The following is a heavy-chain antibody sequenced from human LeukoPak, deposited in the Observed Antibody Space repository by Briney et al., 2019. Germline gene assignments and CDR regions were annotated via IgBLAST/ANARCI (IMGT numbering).Heavy chain of an antibody. CDR2: IYPGDSDT. J-gene: IGHJ3*02. D-gene: IGHD3-22*01. CDR1: GYSFTSQW. V-gene: IGHV5-51*01. CDR3: ARRYDSSGYYPLRAFDI. Sequence: GESLKISCKASGYSFTSQWIGWVRQMPGKGLEWMAIIYPGDSDTRYSPSFQGQVTISADKSISTAYLQWSSLKASDTAMYYCARRYDSSGYYPLRAFDIWGQGTMVTVSS.